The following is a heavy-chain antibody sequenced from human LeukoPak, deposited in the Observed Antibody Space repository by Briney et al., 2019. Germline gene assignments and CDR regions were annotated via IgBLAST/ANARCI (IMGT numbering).Heavy chain of an antibody. V-gene: IGHV3-23*01. CDR2: ISGSGGST. CDR1: GFTFSSYA. CDR3: AKHRTYYYDSSGSNDAFDI. Sequence: GGSLRLSCAASGFTFSSYAMGWVRQAPGKGLEWVSAISGSGGSTYYADSVKGRFTISRDNSKNTLYLQMNSLRAEDTAVYYCAKHRTYYYDSSGSNDAFDIWGQGTMVTVSS. J-gene: IGHJ3*02. D-gene: IGHD3-22*01.